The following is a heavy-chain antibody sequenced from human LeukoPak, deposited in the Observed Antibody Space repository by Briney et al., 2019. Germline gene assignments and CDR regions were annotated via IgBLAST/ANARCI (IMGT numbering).Heavy chain of an antibody. J-gene: IGHJ2*01. D-gene: IGHD2-21*02. CDR2: ISYDGSNK. CDR3: ARVEGGDYIDGYFDP. CDR1: GFTFSSCA. Sequence: GGSLRLSCAASGFTFSSCAMHWVRQAPGKGLEWVAVISYDGSNKYYADSVKGRFTISRDNSKNTLYLQMNSLRAEDTAVYYCARVEGGDYIDGYFDPWGRGTLVTVSS. V-gene: IGHV3-30-3*01.